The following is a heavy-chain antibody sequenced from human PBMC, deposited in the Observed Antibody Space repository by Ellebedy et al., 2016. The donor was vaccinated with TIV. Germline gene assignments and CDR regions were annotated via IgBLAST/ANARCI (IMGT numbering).Heavy chain of an antibody. CDR1: GYTFSSYG. CDR2: ISAYNGNT. Sequence: ASVKVSXXASGYTFSSYGISWVRQAPGQGLEWMGWISAYNGNTNYAQKLQGRVTMTTDTSTSTAYMELRSLRSDDTAVYYCVVVPYPLGYWGQGTLVTVSS. J-gene: IGHJ4*02. D-gene: IGHD2-2*01. CDR3: VVVPYPLGY. V-gene: IGHV1-18*01.